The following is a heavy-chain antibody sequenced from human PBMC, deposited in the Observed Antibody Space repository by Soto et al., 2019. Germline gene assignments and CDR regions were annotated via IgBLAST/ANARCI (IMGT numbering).Heavy chain of an antibody. CDR2: ISYDGSNK. CDR3: AKVGGSDTAMVIYGIYGMDV. Sequence: PGGSLRLSCAASGFTFSSYGMHWVRQAPGKGLEWVAVISYDGSNKYYADSVKGRFTISRDNSKNTLYLQMNSLRAEDTAVYYCAKVGGSDTAMVIYGIYGMDVWGQGTTVTVSS. D-gene: IGHD5-18*01. J-gene: IGHJ6*02. V-gene: IGHV3-30*18. CDR1: GFTFSSYG.